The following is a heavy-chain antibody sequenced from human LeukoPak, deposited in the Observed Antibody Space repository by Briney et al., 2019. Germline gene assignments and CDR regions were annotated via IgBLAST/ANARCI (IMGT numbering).Heavy chain of an antibody. CDR2: IYHSGST. CDR3: ARLPFWSGYYTPGYMDV. Sequence: SETLSLTCTVSGGSIRDCYWSWIRQTPGKGLEWIGTIYHSGSTYYNPSLKSRVTISIDTSKNQFSLKLSSVTAADTAVYYCARLPFWSGYYTPGYMDVWGKGTTVTVSS. J-gene: IGHJ6*03. CDR1: GGSIRDCY. V-gene: IGHV4-38-2*02. D-gene: IGHD3-3*01.